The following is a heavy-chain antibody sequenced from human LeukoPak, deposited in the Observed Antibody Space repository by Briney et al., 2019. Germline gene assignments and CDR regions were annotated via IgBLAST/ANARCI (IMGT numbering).Heavy chain of an antibody. Sequence: ASVKVSCKASGYTFTGYYMHWVRQAPGQGLEWMGIINPSGGSTSYAQKFQGRVTMTRDTSTSTVYMELSSLRSEDTAVYYCATAMATTNNWFDPWGQGTLVTVSS. D-gene: IGHD3-10*01. CDR3: ATAMATTNNWFDP. V-gene: IGHV1-46*01. CDR2: INPSGGST. CDR1: GYTFTGYY. J-gene: IGHJ5*02.